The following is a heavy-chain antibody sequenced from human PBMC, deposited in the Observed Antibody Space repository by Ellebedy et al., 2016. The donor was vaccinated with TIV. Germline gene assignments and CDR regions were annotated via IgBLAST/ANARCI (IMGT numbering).Heavy chain of an antibody. V-gene: IGHV3-48*01. J-gene: IGHJ3*02. CDR3: ARDLWFGELIGAFDI. CDR2: ISSSSSTI. CDR1: GFTFSSYS. Sequence: GESLKISXAASGFTFSSYSMNWVRQAPGKGLEWVSYISSSSSTIYYADSVKGRFTISRDNAKNSLYLQMNSLRAEDTAVYYCARDLWFGELIGAFDIWGQGTMVTVSS. D-gene: IGHD3-10*01.